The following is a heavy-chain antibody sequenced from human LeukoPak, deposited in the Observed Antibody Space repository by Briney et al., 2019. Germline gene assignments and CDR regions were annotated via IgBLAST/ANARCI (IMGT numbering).Heavy chain of an antibody. Sequence: SETLSLTCAVYDGSFSGYYWSWIRQPPGKGLEWIGEINHSGSTNYNPSLKSRVTISVDTSKNQFSLKLSSVTAADTAVYYCARGHLLVGGNAFDYWGQGTLVTVSS. D-gene: IGHD6-19*01. CDR3: ARGHLLVGGNAFDY. CDR1: DGSFSGYY. CDR2: INHSGST. J-gene: IGHJ4*02. V-gene: IGHV4-34*01.